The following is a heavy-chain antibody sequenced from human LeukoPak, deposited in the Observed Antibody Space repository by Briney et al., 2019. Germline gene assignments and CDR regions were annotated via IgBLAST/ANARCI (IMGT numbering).Heavy chain of an antibody. J-gene: IGHJ4*02. V-gene: IGHV3-48*01. CDR1: GFPFSSYS. Sequence: GGSLRLSCAASGFPFSSYSMNWVRQAPGKGLEWISYISSHSSTIYYADSVQGRFTISRDNAKNSLYLQMNSLRAEDTAVYYCARDHRYGGLFDSWGQGILVTVSS. CDR3: ARDHRYGGLFDS. D-gene: IGHD3-9*01. CDR2: ISSHSSTI.